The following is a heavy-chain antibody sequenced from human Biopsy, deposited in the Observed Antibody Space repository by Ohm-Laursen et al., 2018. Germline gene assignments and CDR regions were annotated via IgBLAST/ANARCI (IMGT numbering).Heavy chain of an antibody. V-gene: IGHV1-69*01. Sequence: SSVKVSCKVSGGTFSNSAISWVRQAPGQGLEWMGGIIPIFGTTHYAQKFQGRLTITADESTATAYMDLTSLTSEDTATYFCARDHGDRNSVTPVNYYVYGMDVWGQGTTLTVSS. J-gene: IGHJ6*02. D-gene: IGHD7-27*01. CDR1: GGTFSNSA. CDR3: ARDHGDRNSVTPVNYYVYGMDV. CDR2: IIPIFGTT.